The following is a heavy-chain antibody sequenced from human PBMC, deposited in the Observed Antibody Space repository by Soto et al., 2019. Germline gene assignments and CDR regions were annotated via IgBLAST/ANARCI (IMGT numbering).Heavy chain of an antibody. V-gene: IGHV1-69*02. CDR2: INPILSMS. D-gene: IGHD3-10*01. Sequence: QVQLVQSGAEVKKPGSSVRVSCKASGDTFTFYSINWVRQAPGLGLEWMGRINPILSMSNYAQRFQGRVTMTADKSTSTAYMELSSLRSEDTAMYYCARSYGSGYRAFDYWGQGALVTVS. J-gene: IGHJ4*02. CDR1: GDTFTFYS. CDR3: ARSYGSGYRAFDY.